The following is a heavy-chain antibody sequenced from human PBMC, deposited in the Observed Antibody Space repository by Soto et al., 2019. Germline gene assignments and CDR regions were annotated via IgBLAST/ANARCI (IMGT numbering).Heavy chain of an antibody. CDR2: INPNSGGT. CDR3: ARGGYCSGGSCYPTYYYYGMDV. Sequence: QVPLVQSGAEVKKPGASVKVSCKASGYTFTGYYMHWVRQAPGQGLEWMGWINPNSGGTNYAQKFQGWVTMTRDTSISTAYMELSRLRSDDTAVYYCARGGYCSGGSCYPTYYYYGMDVWGQGTTVTVSS. V-gene: IGHV1-2*04. CDR1: GYTFTGYY. D-gene: IGHD2-15*01. J-gene: IGHJ6*02.